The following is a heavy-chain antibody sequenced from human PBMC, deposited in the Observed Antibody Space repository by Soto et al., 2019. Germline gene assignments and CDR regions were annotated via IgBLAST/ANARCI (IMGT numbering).Heavy chain of an antibody. D-gene: IGHD1-26*01. CDR2: IFWYDDK. Sequence: QITLAGSGPTLLKPTQTLTLTCTFSGFSLTTDGVAVAWARQSPGKAPEWLAVIFWYDDKRFNPSLSSRLTIAKVISKSQVFLTLTRVEPADAATYLWAHRSWDRRTCSVDSWGPGTQFTVSS. J-gene: IGHJ4*02. V-gene: IGHV2-5*01. CDR3: AHRSWDRRTCSVDS. CDR1: GFSLTTDGVA.